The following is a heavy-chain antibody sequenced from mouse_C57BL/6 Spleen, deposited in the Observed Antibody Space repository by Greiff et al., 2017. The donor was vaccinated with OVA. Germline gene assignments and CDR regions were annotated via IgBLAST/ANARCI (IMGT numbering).Heavy chain of an antibody. Sequence: QVQLQQSGPELVKPGASVKISCKASGYAFSSSWMNWVKQRPGKGLEWIGRIYPGDGDTNYNGKFKGKATLTADKSSSTAYMQLSSLTSEDSAVYFCARGTGTPYYYAMDYWGQGTSVTVSS. CDR3: ARGTGTPYYYAMDY. J-gene: IGHJ4*01. V-gene: IGHV1-82*01. CDR1: GYAFSSSW. D-gene: IGHD4-1*01. CDR2: IYPGDGDT.